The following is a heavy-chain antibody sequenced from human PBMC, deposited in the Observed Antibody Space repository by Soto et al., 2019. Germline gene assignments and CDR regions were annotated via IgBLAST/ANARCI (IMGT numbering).Heavy chain of an antibody. V-gene: IGHV1-18*01. Sequence: ASVKVSCKASGYTFTSYGISWVRQAPGQGLEWMGWISAYNGNTNYAQKLQGRVTMTTDTSTSTAYMELRSLRSDDTAVYYCARVLSGYCSSTSCFKTSYYYYGMDVWGQGTTVTVSS. J-gene: IGHJ6*02. CDR1: GYTFTSYG. D-gene: IGHD2-2*03. CDR2: ISAYNGNT. CDR3: ARVLSGYCSSTSCFKTSYYYYGMDV.